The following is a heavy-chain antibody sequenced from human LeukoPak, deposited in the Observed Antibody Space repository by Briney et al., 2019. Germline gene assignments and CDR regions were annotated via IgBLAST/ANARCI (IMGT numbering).Heavy chain of an antibody. Sequence: SETLSLTCAVYGGSFSGYYWGWIRQPPGKGLEWIGYIYSSGSTTYNPSLKSRVTISVDTSKNQFSLKLTSVTAADTAVYYCARRAVAENYFDYWGQGTLVTDSS. D-gene: IGHD6-19*01. CDR1: GGSFSGYY. J-gene: IGHJ4*02. V-gene: IGHV4-59*08. CDR3: ARRAVAENYFDY. CDR2: IYSSGST.